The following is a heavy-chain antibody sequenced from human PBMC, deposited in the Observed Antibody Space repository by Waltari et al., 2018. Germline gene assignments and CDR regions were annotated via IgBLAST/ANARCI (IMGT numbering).Heavy chain of an antibody. CDR2: IISILVGI. V-gene: IGHV1-69*16. CDR1: GGSFSFNTHS. J-gene: IGHJ6*04. Sequence: QVHLVQSGAAVMKPGSSVTVSCKASGGSFSFNTHSISWVRQAPGQGLEWVGGIISILVGIDDAPNFQGRVSITTDASTDTIYMELSSLRHEDTAVYYCATGIYDFAWGCSWDVWGEGTTVTVSS. CDR3: ATGIYDFAWGCSWDV. D-gene: IGHD3-3*01.